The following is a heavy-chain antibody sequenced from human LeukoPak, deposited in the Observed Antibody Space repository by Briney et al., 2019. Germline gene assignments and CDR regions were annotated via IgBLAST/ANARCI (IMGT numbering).Heavy chain of an antibody. CDR1: GFTVSSNY. J-gene: IGHJ6*02. V-gene: IGHV3-53*01. CDR2: IYSGGST. CDR3: ARGEVYCGGDCYGMDV. D-gene: IGHD2-21*01. Sequence: PGGSLRLSCAASGFTVSSNYMSWVRQAPGKGLEWVSVIYSGGSTYCADSVKGRFTISRDNSKNTLYLQMNSLRAEDTAVYYCARGEVYCGGDCYGMDVWGQGTTVTVSS.